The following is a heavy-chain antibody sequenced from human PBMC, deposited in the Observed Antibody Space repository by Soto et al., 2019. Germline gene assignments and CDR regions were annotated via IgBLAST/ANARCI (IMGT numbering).Heavy chain of an antibody. D-gene: IGHD3-22*01. CDR2: IYHSGRI. J-gene: IGHJ6*02. V-gene: IGHV4-4*02. CDR1: GGSISSSNW. Sequence: QVQLQESGPGLVKPSGTLSLTCAVSGGSISSSNWWSWVRLPPGKGLEWIGEIYHSGRINYNPSLKSRGTISVEKSKNQFSLKLSSVAAADTAVYYCARDLLTMIVPTDGYYYYGMDVWGQGTTVTVSS. CDR3: ARDLLTMIVPTDGYYYYGMDV.